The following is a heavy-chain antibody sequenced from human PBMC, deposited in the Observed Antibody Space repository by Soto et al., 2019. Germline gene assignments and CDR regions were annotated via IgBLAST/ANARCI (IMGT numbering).Heavy chain of an antibody. CDR3: ARAGYDSSGYYLSDYYGMDV. CDR2: IYYSGST. D-gene: IGHD3-22*01. Sequence: SETLSLTCSVSGGSISGYYWSWIRHSPGKGLEWIGYIYYSGSTYYNPSLKSRVTISVDTSKNQFSLKLSSVTAADTAVYYCARAGYDSSGYYLSDYYGMDVWGQGTTVTVSS. CDR1: GGSISGYY. J-gene: IGHJ6*02. V-gene: IGHV4-59*08.